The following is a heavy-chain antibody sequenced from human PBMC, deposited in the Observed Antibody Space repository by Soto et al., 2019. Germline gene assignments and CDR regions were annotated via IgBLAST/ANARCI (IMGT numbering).Heavy chain of an antibody. CDR3: AKMDYSGSRASPNWLDP. CDR1: GYTFITYD. Sequence: ASVKVSCKASGYTFITYDINWVRQATGQGLEWVGWMNPNNGNTGYAQKFQGRVTMTRNTSISTAYMELRSLTSEDTAVYYCAKMDYSGSRASPNWLDPWGQGTMVTVYS. V-gene: IGHV1-8*01. J-gene: IGHJ5*02. CDR2: MNPNNGNT. D-gene: IGHD2-15*01.